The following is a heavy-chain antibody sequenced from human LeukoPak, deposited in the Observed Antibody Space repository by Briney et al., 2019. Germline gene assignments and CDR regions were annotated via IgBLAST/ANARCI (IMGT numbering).Heavy chain of an antibody. CDR2: IIPIFGTA. J-gene: IGHJ3*02. D-gene: IGHD2-2*01. CDR3: ARYIVVVPAARGAFDI. CDR1: GGTFSSYA. Sequence: GSSVKVSCKASGGTFSSYAISWVRQAPGQGLEWMGGIIPIFGTANYAQKFQGRVTITTDESTSTAYMELSSLRSEDTAVYHCARYIVVVPAARGAFDIWGQGTMVTVSS. V-gene: IGHV1-69*05.